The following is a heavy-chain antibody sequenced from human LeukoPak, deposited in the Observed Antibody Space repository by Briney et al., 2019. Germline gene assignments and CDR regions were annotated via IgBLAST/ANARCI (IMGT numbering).Heavy chain of an antibody. Sequence: GGSLRLSCAASGFTFSSYWMSLVRQAPGKGLEWVANIKQDGSEKYYVDSVKGRFTISRDNAKNSLYLQMNSLRAEDTAVYYCARDPSHWYSSGWYSDYWGQGTLVTVSS. CDR2: IKQDGSEK. V-gene: IGHV3-7*01. CDR3: ARDPSHWYSSGWYSDY. CDR1: GFTFSSYW. J-gene: IGHJ4*02. D-gene: IGHD6-19*01.